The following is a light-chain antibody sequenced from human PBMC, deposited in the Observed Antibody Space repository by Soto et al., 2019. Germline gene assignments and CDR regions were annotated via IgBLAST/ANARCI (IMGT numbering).Light chain of an antibody. J-gene: IGLJ1*01. CDR1: HNDIGTYDY. Sequence: QSALTQPTSVSGSPVQSITISCTGNHNDIGTYDYVSWYQQHPGRAPRLLIHGVTTRPSGISGRFSASKSGLTASLTISGLQPEDEADYYCSSFPSNRIYGFGPGTKVTVL. CDR3: SSFPSNRIYG. V-gene: IGLV2-14*03. CDR2: GVT.